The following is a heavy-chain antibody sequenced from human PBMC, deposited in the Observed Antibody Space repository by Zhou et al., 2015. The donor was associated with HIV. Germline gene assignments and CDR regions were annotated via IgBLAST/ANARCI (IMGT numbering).Heavy chain of an antibody. CDR1: GDTFNSFA. Sequence: QVQLVQSGAEVKPPGSSVKVSCRTSGDTFNSFALNWVRQAPGRRFEWLGVVIPVTAKIKYSQKFQGRLTITADGPTSTSFMELTRLTSDDTAVYYCARDLGGSGSYQVSVAFDIWGQGTMVTVSS. D-gene: IGHD3-10*01. CDR2: VIPVTAKI. J-gene: IGHJ3*02. V-gene: IGHV1-69*12. CDR3: ARDLGGSGSYQVSVAFDI.